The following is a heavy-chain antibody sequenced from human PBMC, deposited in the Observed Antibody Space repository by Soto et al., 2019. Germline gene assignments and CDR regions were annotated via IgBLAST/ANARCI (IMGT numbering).Heavy chain of an antibody. V-gene: IGHV4-59*08. CDR3: ARLGGYYQALDS. J-gene: IGHJ4*02. CDR1: NGSISPYY. Sequence: SETLSLTCTVSNGSISPYYWSWIRQSPGKGLEWIGYIYYAGSFTYNPSLKSRVTISLNTSKNEVSLGLTSVTAADTAVYYCARLGGYYQALDSWGQGTLVTVSS. D-gene: IGHD3-22*01. CDR2: IYYAGSF.